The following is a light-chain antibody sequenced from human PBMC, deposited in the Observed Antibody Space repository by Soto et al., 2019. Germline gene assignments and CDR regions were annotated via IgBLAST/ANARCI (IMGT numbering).Light chain of an antibody. J-gene: IGLJ1*01. CDR2: SNN. CDR3: AAWDDSLNGYV. CDR1: SSNIGSNS. V-gene: IGLV1-44*01. Sequence: QSALTQPPSASGTPGQRVTISCSGSSSNIGSNSVIWYQQVPSTAPKLLIYSNNQRPSGVPDRFSGSKSGTSGSLAISGLQPGDEADYYCAAWDDSLNGYVFGTGTKVTV.